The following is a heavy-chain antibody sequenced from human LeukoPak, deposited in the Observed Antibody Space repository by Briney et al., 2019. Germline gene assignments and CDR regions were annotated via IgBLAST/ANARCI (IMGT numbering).Heavy chain of an antibody. CDR1: RGTFSSYA. D-gene: IGHD3-22*01. J-gene: IGHJ4*02. CDR3: ARVPNSSGPFDY. V-gene: IGHV1-69*05. CDR2: IIPIFGTA. Sequence: SVKVSCKTSRGTFSSYAISWVRQAPGQGLEWMGRIIPIFGTANYAQKFQGRVTITTDESTSTAYMELSSLRSEDTAVYYCARVPNSSGPFDYWGQGTLVTVSS.